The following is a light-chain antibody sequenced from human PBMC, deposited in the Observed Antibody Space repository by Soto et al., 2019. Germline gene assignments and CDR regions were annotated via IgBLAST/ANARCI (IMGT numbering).Light chain of an antibody. CDR3: SSYTTSRTLEV. Sequence: QSALTQPASVSGSPGQSITISCTGTSSDVGGYKFVSWYQQHPGKAPKLMIYEVNNRPSGVSNRFSGSKSGNTASLTISGLQAEDEADYYCSSYTTSRTLEVFGTGTKLTVL. J-gene: IGLJ1*01. CDR1: SSDVGGYKF. V-gene: IGLV2-14*01. CDR2: EVN.